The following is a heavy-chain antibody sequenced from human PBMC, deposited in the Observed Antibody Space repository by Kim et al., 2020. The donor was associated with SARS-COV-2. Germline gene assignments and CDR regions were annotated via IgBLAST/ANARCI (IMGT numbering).Heavy chain of an antibody. CDR2: IYYSGST. CDR3: ASQRLGCSSTSCYPYNWFDP. CDR1: GGSISSSSYY. J-gene: IGHJ5*02. Sequence: SETLSLTCTVSGGSISSSSYYWGWIRQPPGKRLEWIGSIYYSGSTYYNPSLKSRVTISVDTSKNQFSLKLSSVTAADTAVYYCASQRLGCSSTSCYPYNWFDPWGQGTLVTVSS. D-gene: IGHD2-2*01. V-gene: IGHV4-39*01.